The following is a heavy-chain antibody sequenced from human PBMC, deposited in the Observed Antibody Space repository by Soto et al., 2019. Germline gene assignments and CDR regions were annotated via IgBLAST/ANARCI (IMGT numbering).Heavy chain of an antibody. D-gene: IGHD6-6*01. J-gene: IGHJ4*02. CDR3: ARETPPYSSSFDY. CDR1: GFTFSSYS. Sequence: ESGGGLVKPGGSLRLSCAASGFTFSSYSMNWVRQAPGKGLEWVSSISSSSSYIYYADSVKGRFTISRDNAKNSLYLQMNSLRAEDTAVYYCARETPPYSSSFDYWGQGTLVTVSS. V-gene: IGHV3-21*01. CDR2: ISSSSSYI.